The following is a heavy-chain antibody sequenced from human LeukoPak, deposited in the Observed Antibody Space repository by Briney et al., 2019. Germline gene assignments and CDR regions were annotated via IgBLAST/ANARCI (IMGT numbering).Heavy chain of an antibody. D-gene: IGHD6-6*01. CDR2: VWFDGTNK. J-gene: IGHJ4*02. CDR3: AKGLEYSSSREGLDY. Sequence: GGSLRPSCAASGFTFTNYGMHWVRQAPGKGLEWVAAVWFDGTNKFYADSVKGRFTISRDNSKNTVYLQMNSLRAEDTAVYYCAKGLEYSSSREGLDYWGQGTLVTVSS. CDR1: GFTFTNYG. V-gene: IGHV3-33*06.